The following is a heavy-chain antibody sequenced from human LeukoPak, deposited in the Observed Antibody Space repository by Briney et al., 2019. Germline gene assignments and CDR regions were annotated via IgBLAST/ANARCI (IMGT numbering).Heavy chain of an antibody. CDR2: ISPGGSDT. D-gene: IGHD1-7*01. V-gene: IGHV5-51*01. J-gene: IGHJ4*02. CDR3: ASETGTTFEFDY. CDR1: GYNFNIYW. Sequence: GESLKISCEASGYNFNIYWIGWVRQMPGKGLEWMGIISPGGSDTRYSPSFEGQVTISADKSISTAYLQWSSLKASDTAMYYCASETGTTFEFDYWGQGTLVTVSS.